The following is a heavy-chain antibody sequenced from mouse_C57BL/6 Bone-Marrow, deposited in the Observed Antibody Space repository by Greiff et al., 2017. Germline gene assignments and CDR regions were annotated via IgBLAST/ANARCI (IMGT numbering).Heavy chain of an antibody. D-gene: IGHD3-2*02. J-gene: IGHJ2*01. CDR1: GYTFTSYG. Sequence: VKLQESGAELARPGASVKLSCKASGYTFTSYGISWVKQRTGQGLEWIGEIYPRSGNTYYNEKFKGKATLTADKSSSTAYMGLRSLTSEDSAVYFCARFAAQATGYWGQGTTLTVSS. CDR2: IYPRSGNT. CDR3: ARFAAQATGY. V-gene: IGHV1-81*01.